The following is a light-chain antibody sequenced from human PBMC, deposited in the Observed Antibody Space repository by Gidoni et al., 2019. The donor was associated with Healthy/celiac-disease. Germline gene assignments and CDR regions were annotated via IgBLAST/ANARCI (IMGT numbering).Light chain of an antibody. J-gene: IGKJ3*01. Sequence: EIVLTQSPATLSLSPGERATLSCRASQSISSYIAWYQQKPGQAPRLLIYDASNRATGIPARFSGNGSGTDFTLTISSLEPEDFAVYYCQQRSNWPPFTFGPETKVDIK. CDR2: DAS. CDR3: QQRSNWPPFT. CDR1: QSISSY. V-gene: IGKV3-11*01.